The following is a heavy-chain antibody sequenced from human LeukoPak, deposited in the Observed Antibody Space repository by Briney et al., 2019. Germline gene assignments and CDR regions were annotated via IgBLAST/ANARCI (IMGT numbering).Heavy chain of an antibody. CDR2: ISWNSGSI. Sequence: GGSLRLSCAASGFTFDDYAMHWVRQAPGEGLEWVSGISWNSGSIGYADSVKGRFTISRDNAKNSLYLQMNSLRAEDTAVYYCARENAYRDYWGQGILVTVSS. D-gene: IGHD5-18*01. V-gene: IGHV3-9*01. CDR1: GFTFDDYA. CDR3: ARENAYRDY. J-gene: IGHJ4*02.